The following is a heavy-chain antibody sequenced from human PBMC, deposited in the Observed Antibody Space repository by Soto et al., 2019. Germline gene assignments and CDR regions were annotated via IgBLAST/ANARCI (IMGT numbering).Heavy chain of an antibody. J-gene: IGHJ6*02. CDR2: FDPEDGET. V-gene: IGHV1-24*01. CDR3: ASVSVGELSVSYGMDV. D-gene: IGHD3-10*01. CDR1: GYTLTELS. Sequence: GASVKVSCKVSGYTLTELSMHRVRQAPGKGLEWMGGFDPEDGETIYAQKFQGRVTMTEDTSTDTAYMELSSLRSEDTAVYYCASVSVGELSVSYGMDVWGQGTTVTVSS.